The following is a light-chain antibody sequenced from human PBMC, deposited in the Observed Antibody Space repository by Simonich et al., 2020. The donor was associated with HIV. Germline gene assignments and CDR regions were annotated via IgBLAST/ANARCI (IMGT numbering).Light chain of an antibody. CDR3: QQYYSTPPT. CDR1: QSVLYNSNNKNY. V-gene: IGKV4-1*01. CDR2: WAP. J-gene: IGKJ1*01. Sequence: DIVMTQSPDSLAVSLGERATINCKSSQSVLYNSNNKNYLTWYQQKPGQPPKLLIYWAPTRESGVPDRFSGSGSGTDFTLTISSLQAEDVAIYYCQQYYSTPPTFGQGTKVEIK.